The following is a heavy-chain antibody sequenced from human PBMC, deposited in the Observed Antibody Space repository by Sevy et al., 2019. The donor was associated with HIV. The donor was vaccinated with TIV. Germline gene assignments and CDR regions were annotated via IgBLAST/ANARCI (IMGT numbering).Heavy chain of an antibody. Sequence: GESLKISCKGSGYSFTNYWIGWVRQMPGKGLEWMGSFYPRDSDTSYSPSFQGQVTISADKSITTAYLQWSSLKASDTAMYYCARLSDFYGSGSYYNNFDYWGQGTLVTVSS. CDR1: GYSFTNYW. D-gene: IGHD3-10*01. V-gene: IGHV5-51*01. J-gene: IGHJ4*02. CDR3: ARLSDFYGSGSYYNNFDY. CDR2: FYPRDSDT.